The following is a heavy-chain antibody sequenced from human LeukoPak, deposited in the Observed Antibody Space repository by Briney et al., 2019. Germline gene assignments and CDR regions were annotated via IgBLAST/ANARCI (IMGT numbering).Heavy chain of an antibody. J-gene: IGHJ4*02. CDR1: GYTFTSYG. CDR3: ARDQEVYYDSSGPKGY. Sequence: ASVKVSSTASGYTFTSYGISWVRQAPGQGLEWMGWISAYNGNTNDAQKLQGRVTMTTDTSTSTAYMELRSLRSDDTAVYYCARDQEVYYDSSGPKGYWGQGTLVTVSS. V-gene: IGHV1-18*01. D-gene: IGHD3-22*01. CDR2: ISAYNGNT.